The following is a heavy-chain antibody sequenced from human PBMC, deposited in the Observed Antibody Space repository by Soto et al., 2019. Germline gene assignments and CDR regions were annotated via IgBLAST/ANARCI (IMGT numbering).Heavy chain of an antibody. D-gene: IGHD6-19*01. CDR1: VYTLTELS. V-gene: IGHV1-24*01. CDR2: FDPEDGET. CDR3: ATGSGWYAFDI. Sequence: ASVKVSCTFSVYTLTELSMHCVRQAPGKGLEWMGGFDPEDGETIYAQKFQGRVTMTEDTSTDTAYMELSSLRSEDTAVYYCATGSGWYAFDIWGQGTMVTVSS. J-gene: IGHJ3*02.